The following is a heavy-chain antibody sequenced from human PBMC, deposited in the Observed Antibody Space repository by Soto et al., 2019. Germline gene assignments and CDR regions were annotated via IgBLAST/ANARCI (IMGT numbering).Heavy chain of an antibody. D-gene: IGHD2-21*01. V-gene: IGHV4-39*01. CDR3: ARQRTAYSSFDP. Sequence: SETLSLTCAVYGGSFSGYYWCWIRQPPGKGLEWIGSIYYSGSTYYNPSLTSRVTISVDTSKNQFSLRLSSVTATDTAVYFCARQRTAYSSFDPWGQGTLVTVSS. CDR1: GGSFSGYY. J-gene: IGHJ5*02. CDR2: IYYSGST.